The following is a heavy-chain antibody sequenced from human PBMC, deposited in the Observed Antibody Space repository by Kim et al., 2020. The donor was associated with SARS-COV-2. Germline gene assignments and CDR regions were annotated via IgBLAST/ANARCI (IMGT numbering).Heavy chain of an antibody. CDR2: KSGNT. D-gene: IGHD3-10*01. CDR3: ARGRGSY. J-gene: IGHJ4*02. V-gene: IGHV1-8*01. Sequence: KSGNTGYAQNFQGRVTMTRDTSITTAYMELSSLRSEDTAVYYCARGRGSYWGQGTLVTVSS.